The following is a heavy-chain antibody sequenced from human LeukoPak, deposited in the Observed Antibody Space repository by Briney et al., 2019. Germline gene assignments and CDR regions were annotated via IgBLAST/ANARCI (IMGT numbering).Heavy chain of an antibody. Sequence: GGSLRLSCAASGFTFSGYAMYWVRQAPGKGLEWVSGIFGSGGSTHYADSVKGRFTISRDNSKNTVYLQMNSLRAEDTAVYYCAKTTTGYSSGRYPGWPVDYWGQGTLVTVSS. CDR3: AKTTTGYSSGRYPGWPVDY. CDR1: GFTFSGYA. J-gene: IGHJ4*02. CDR2: IFGSGGST. D-gene: IGHD6-19*01. V-gene: IGHV3-23*01.